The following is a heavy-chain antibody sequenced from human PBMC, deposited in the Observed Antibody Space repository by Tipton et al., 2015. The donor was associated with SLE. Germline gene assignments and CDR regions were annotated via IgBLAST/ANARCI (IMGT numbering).Heavy chain of an antibody. CDR1: GGSISSYY. D-gene: IGHD1-26*01. J-gene: IGHJ4*02. Sequence: TLSLTCTVSGGSISSYYWSWIRQPPGKGLEWIGYIYCSGSTNYNPSLKSRVTISVDTSKNQFSLKLSSVTAADTAVYYCAGGMPSGSYNYWGQGTLVTVSS. CDR2: IYCSGST. V-gene: IGHV4-59*01. CDR3: AGGMPSGSYNY.